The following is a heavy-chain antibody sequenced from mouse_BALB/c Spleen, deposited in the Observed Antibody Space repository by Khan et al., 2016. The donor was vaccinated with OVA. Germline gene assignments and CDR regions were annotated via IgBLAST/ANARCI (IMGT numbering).Heavy chain of an antibody. CDR1: GYTFTDYT. Sequence: VQLQQSGPELVKPGASVKIPCKASGYTFTDYTMDWVKPSPGNSLEWIGDINPNNGYTVYNQKFKGQATLTVAKSSSTAYMELRRLTSEDTAVYYCARGVYGSRVAWFAYWGQGTLVTVAA. CDR3: ARGVYGSRVAWFAY. D-gene: IGHD1-1*01. V-gene: IGHV1-18*01. CDR2: INPNNGYT. J-gene: IGHJ3*01.